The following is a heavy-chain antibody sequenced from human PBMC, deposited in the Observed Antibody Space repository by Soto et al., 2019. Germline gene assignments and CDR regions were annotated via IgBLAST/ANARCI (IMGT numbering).Heavy chain of an antibody. CDR3: SRRAGIAAAGVWFDP. CDR1: GYSISSGYY. Sequence: SETLSLTCAVSGYSISSGYYWGWIRQPPGKGLEWIGSIYHSGSTYYNPSLKSRVTISVDTSKNQFSLKLSSVTAADTAVYYCSRRAGIAAAGVWFDPWGQGTLVTVSS. D-gene: IGHD6-13*01. CDR2: IYHSGST. J-gene: IGHJ5*02. V-gene: IGHV4-38-2*01.